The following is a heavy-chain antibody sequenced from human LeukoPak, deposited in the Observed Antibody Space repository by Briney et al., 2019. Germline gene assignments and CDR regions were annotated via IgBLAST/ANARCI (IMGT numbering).Heavy chain of an antibody. V-gene: IGHV3-48*01. CDR3: ATGRGLPGYQYFDY. J-gene: IGHJ4*02. CDR1: GFTFSSYS. CDR2: ISSSSTI. Sequence: GGSLRLSCAASGFTFSSYSMNWVRQAPGKGLEWVSYISSSSTIYYADSVKGRFTISRDNSASTLYLQLNSLRPEDTAVYYCATGRGLPGYQYFDYWGQGTLVAVSS. D-gene: IGHD3-9*01.